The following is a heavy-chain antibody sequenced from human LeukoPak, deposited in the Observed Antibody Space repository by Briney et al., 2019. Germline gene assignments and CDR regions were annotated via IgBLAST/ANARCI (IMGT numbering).Heavy chain of an antibody. J-gene: IGHJ4*02. V-gene: IGHV1-24*01. Sequence: ASVKVSCKASGSTLNELSIHWVRQAPGKGLEWMGGFDPEDGETIYAQKFRGRLTMTEDTSTDTAYMELSSLRSDDTAVYYCTTDLDYWGQGSLVTVSS. CDR1: GSTLNELS. CDR3: TTDLDY. CDR2: FDPEDGET.